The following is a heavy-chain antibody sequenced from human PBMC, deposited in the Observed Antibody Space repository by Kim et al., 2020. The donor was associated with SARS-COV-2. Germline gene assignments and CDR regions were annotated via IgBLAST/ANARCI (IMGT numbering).Heavy chain of an antibody. CDR3: ARELAEDTAMEYFDY. V-gene: IGHV3-11*04. Sequence: ASVKGRFTISRDNAKNSLYLQMNSLRAEDTAVYYCARELAEDTAMEYFDYWGQGTLVTVSS. D-gene: IGHD5-18*01. J-gene: IGHJ4*02.